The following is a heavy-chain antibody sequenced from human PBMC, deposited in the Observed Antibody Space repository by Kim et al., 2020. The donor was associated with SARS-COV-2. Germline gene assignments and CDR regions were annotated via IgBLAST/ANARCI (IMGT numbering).Heavy chain of an antibody. J-gene: IGHJ4*02. CDR2: ISYDGSNK. Sequence: GGSLRLSCAASGFTFSSYAMHWVRQAPGKGLEWVAVISYDGSNKYYADSVKGRFTISRDNSKNTLYLQMNSLRAEDTAVYYCASLFCDSSGFDYWGQGTLVTVSS. CDR1: GFTFSSYA. V-gene: IGHV3-30*04. D-gene: IGHD3-22*01. CDR3: ASLFCDSSGFDY.